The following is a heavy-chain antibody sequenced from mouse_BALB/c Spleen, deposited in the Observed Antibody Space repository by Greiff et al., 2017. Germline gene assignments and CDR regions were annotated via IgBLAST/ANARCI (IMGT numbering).Heavy chain of an antibody. V-gene: IGHV5-9-4*01. J-gene: IGHJ4*01. CDR3: AITGVGYAMDY. CDR1: GFSFSSYA. D-gene: IGHD4-1*01. Sequence: DVKLVESGGGLVTPGGSLSLTCAASGFSFSSYAMSWVRQSPEKRLEWVAEISSGGSYNYYPATVTGRFTISRDNAKNTLYLEMSSLRSEDTAMNYCAITGVGYAMDYWGQGTSVTVSS. CDR2: ISSGGSYN.